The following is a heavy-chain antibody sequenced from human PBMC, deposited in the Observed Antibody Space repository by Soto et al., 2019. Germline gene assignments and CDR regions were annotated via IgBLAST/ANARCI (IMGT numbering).Heavy chain of an antibody. J-gene: IGHJ6*02. CDR3: APLSVSLSGPYGIHV. V-gene: IGHV4-39*01. Sequence: SETLSLTCSVSGYSVSSSDYYWAWIRQPPGKGLEWIGSMLYSGLAYYNPSLKSRVTLSVDTSKNQFSVRLNSVTASDTAVYYCAPLSVSLSGPYGIHVWGQGTTVTVSS. CDR1: GYSVSSSDYY. D-gene: IGHD2-15*01. CDR2: MLYSGLA.